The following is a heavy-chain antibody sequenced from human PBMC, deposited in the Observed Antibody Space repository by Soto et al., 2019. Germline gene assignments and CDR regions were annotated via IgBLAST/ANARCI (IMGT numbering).Heavy chain of an antibody. Sequence: QVQLVQSGAEVKKPGASVKVSCKASGYTFTSYAMHWVRQAPGQRLEWMGWINAGNGNTKYSQKFQGRVTITRDTYASTGYMELSRLRSEDTAGYYCARGGCIAGAGHNDAFDIWGQGTMVTVSS. J-gene: IGHJ3*02. CDR3: ARGGCIAGAGHNDAFDI. D-gene: IGHD6-19*01. CDR2: INAGNGNT. CDR1: GYTFTSYA. V-gene: IGHV1-3*01.